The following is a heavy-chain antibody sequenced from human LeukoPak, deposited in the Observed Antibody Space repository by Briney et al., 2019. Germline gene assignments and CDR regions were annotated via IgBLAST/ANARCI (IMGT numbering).Heavy chain of an antibody. CDR2: ISGSGGST. CDR1: GFTFSSYA. Sequence: PGGSLRLSCAASGFTFSSYAMSWVRQAPGKGLEWVSAISGSGGSTYYADSVKGRFTISRDNSKNTLYLQMNSLRAEDTAVYYCAKTRRTTMVRGAKGWFDPWGQGTLVTVSS. D-gene: IGHD3-10*01. CDR3: AKTRRTTMVRGAKGWFDP. V-gene: IGHV3-23*01. J-gene: IGHJ5*02.